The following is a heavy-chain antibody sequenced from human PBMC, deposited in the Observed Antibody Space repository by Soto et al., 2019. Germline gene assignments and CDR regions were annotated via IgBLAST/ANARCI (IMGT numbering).Heavy chain of an antibody. CDR1: GYTLTELS. Sequence: ASVKVSCKVSGYTLTELSMHWVRQAPGKGLEWMGGFDPEDGETIYAQKFQGRVTMTEDTSTDTAYMELSRLRSDDTAVYYCARDGPHDFWSGYYSFGMDVWGQGTTVTVSS. D-gene: IGHD3-3*01. CDR2: FDPEDGET. J-gene: IGHJ6*02. CDR3: ARDGPHDFWSGYYSFGMDV. V-gene: IGHV1-24*01.